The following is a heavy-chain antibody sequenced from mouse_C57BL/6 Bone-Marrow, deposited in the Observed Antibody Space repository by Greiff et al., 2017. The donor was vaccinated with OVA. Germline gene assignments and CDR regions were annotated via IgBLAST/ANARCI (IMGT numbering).Heavy chain of an antibody. J-gene: IGHJ2*01. CDR3: TTYRY. Sequence: PLQQSGAELVRPGASVKLSCTASGFNIKDDYMHWVKERPEQGLEWIGWIDPENGDTEYASKFQGKATITADTSSKTVYLHLSSLTSEDTAVYYCTTYRYWGQGTTLTVSS. V-gene: IGHV14-4*01. CDR2: IDPENGDT. CDR1: GFNIKDDY.